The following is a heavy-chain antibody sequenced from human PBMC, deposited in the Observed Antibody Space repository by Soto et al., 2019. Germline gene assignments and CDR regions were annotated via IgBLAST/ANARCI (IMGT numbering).Heavy chain of an antibody. Sequence: PGGSLRLSCAASGFTFSSCNMNWVRQVPGKGLEWLGFIRNDIYDETTEYAASVKGRIIISRDDSKSMAYLQMDSLKTEDTGVYYCTRGRDGYNPYYFLYWGQGALVTVSS. V-gene: IGHV3-49*04. J-gene: IGHJ4*02. D-gene: IGHD5-12*01. CDR3: TRGRDGYNPYYFLY. CDR1: GFTFSSCN. CDR2: IRNDIYDETT.